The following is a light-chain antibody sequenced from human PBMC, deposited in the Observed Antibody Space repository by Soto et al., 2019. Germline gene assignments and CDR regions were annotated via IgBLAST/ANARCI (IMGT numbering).Light chain of an antibody. CDR2: DNN. V-gene: IGLV1-40*01. CDR3: QSYDNSLSGHVV. J-gene: IGLJ2*01. CDR1: SSNIGALYD. Sequence: QSVLTQPHSVSGAPGQRVTISCTGSSSNIGALYDVNWYQQLPGTAPKLLIYDNNNRPSGVPDRFSGSKSGTSASLAITGLQAEDEADYYCQSYDNSLSGHVVFGGGTKLTV.